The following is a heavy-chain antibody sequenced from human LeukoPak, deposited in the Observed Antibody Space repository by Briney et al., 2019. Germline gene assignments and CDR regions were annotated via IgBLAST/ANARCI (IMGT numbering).Heavy chain of an antibody. Sequence: GGSLRLSCAASGFTFSSYSMNWVRQAPGKGLEWVSSISSSSSYIYYADSVKGRFIISRDNAKNSLYLQMNSLRAEDTAVYYCARASIGYCSGGSCPEFDYWGQGTLVTVSS. CDR1: GFTFSSYS. CDR2: ISSSSSYI. J-gene: IGHJ4*02. V-gene: IGHV3-21*01. D-gene: IGHD2-15*01. CDR3: ARASIGYCSGGSCPEFDY.